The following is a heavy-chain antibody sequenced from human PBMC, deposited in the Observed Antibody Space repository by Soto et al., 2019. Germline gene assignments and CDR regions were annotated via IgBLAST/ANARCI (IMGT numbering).Heavy chain of an antibody. D-gene: IGHD3-9*01. Sequence: GASVKVSCKASGYTFTSYGISWVRQAPGQGLEWMGWISAYNGNTNYAQKLQGRVTMTTDTSTSTAHMELRSLRSDDTAVYYCARGPDSSTGYYGPFEYWGQGILVTVSS. CDR3: ARGPDSSTGYYGPFEY. J-gene: IGHJ4*02. CDR1: GYTFTSYG. V-gene: IGHV1-18*01. CDR2: ISAYNGNT.